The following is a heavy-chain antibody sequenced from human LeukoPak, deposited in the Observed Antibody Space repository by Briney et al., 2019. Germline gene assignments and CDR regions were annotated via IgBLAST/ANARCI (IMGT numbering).Heavy chain of an antibody. CDR3: ARPPWDYKQAFDI. D-gene: IGHD4-11*01. Sequence: ASVKVSCKASGYTFTGYYMHWVRQAPGQGLEWMGWINPNSGGTNYAQKFQGRVTMTRDTSISTAYMELSRLRSDDTAVYYCARPPWDYKQAFDIWGQGTMVTVSS. J-gene: IGHJ3*02. CDR1: GYTFTGYY. CDR2: INPNSGGT. V-gene: IGHV1-2*02.